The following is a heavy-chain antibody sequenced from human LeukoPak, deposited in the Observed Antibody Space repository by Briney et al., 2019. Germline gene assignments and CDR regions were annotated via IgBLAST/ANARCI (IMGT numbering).Heavy chain of an antibody. D-gene: IGHD4-23*01. CDR2: ISASGADT. CDR1: GFIFAKYA. V-gene: IGHV3-23*01. Sequence: GGSLRLSCTTSGFIFAKYAMAWVRQSPGKGLEWVSTISASGADTYYADSVRGRFTVSRDDSRNALYLQLSRLRVDDTAFYYCPKPLLTPGNWGPGTLVTVSS. J-gene: IGHJ4*02. CDR3: PKPLLTPGN.